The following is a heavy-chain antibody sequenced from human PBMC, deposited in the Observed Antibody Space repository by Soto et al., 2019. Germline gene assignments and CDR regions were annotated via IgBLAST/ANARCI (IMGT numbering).Heavy chain of an antibody. CDR1: GGSISSYY. J-gene: IGHJ6*02. D-gene: IGHD6-19*01. CDR3: ARADVAGTDYYYYYGMDV. V-gene: IGHV4-4*07. CDR2: IYTSGST. Sequence: SETLSLTCTVSGGSISSYYWSWIRQPAGEGLEWIGRIYTSGSTNYNPSLKSRVTMSVDTSKNQFSLKLSSVTAADTAVYYCARADVAGTDYYYYYGMDVWGQGTTVTVSS.